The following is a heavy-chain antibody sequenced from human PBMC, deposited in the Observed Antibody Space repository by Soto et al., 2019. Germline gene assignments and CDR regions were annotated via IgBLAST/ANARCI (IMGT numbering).Heavy chain of an antibody. J-gene: IGHJ4*02. Sequence: GGSLRLSCAAYGFTFRTYAMNWVRQAPGKGLEWVAVIVGDASSIDYTDSVKGRFTISRDNSKNIMYLQMTSLKVEDTATYFCAKDLRPDGRYDLDYWGQGTQVTVSS. CDR3: AKDLRPDGRYDLDY. CDR1: GFTFRTYA. D-gene: IGHD2-15*01. V-gene: IGHV3-23*03. CDR2: IVGDASSI.